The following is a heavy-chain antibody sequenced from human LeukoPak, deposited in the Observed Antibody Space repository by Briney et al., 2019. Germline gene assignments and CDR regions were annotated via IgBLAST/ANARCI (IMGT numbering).Heavy chain of an antibody. D-gene: IGHD2-8*01. CDR3: AKEGPMYAFDY. CDR1: GFTLSRYG. Sequence: QAGGSLRLSCAASGFTLSRYGMHWVREAPGRGVEWVAFIWYDGSNKYYADCGKGRFTISRDNSKNTLYLQMNSLGAEDTAVYYCAKEGPMYAFDYWGQGTLVTVSS. J-gene: IGHJ4*02. CDR2: IWYDGSNK. V-gene: IGHV3-30*02.